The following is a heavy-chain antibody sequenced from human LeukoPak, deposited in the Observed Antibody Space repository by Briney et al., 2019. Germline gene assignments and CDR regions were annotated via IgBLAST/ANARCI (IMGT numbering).Heavy chain of an antibody. CDR3: ARDPRYFDWLLGRVSWFDP. J-gene: IGHJ5*02. CDR2: ISAYNGNT. Sequence: ASVKVSCKASGYTFTGYYMHWVRQAPGQGLEWMGWISAYNGNTNYAQKLQGRVTMTTDTSTSTAYMELRSLRSDDTAVYYCARDPRYFDWLLGRVSWFDPWGQGTLVTVSS. D-gene: IGHD3-9*01. CDR1: GYTFTGYY. V-gene: IGHV1-18*04.